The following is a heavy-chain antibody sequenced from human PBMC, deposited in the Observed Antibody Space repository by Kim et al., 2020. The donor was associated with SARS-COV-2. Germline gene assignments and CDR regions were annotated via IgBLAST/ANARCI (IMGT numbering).Heavy chain of an antibody. CDR1: GFTFSSYS. J-gene: IGHJ4*02. CDR2: ISSSSSYI. D-gene: IGHD1-1*01. V-gene: IGHV3-21*01. Sequence: EESLRLSCAASGFTFSSYSMNWVRQAPGKGLDWVSSISSSSSYIYYADSVKGRFTISRDNAKNSLYLQMNSLRAEDTAVYYCARRTGTTREWRDDYWGQGTLVTVSS. CDR3: ARRTGTTREWRDDY.